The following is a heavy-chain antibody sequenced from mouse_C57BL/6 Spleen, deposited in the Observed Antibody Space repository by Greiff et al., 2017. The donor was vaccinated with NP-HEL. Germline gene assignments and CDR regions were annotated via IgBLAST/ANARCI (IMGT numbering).Heavy chain of an antibody. J-gene: IGHJ3*01. V-gene: IGHV2-2*02. CDR3: ARGNWFAY. CDR2: IWRGGST. Sequence: QVQLQQSGPGLVQPSQRLSISCTVSGFSLTSYGVHWVRQSPGQGLEWLGVIWRGGSTAYNAAFISRLSISKDNSKSQVFFKMNKLQAIDTAIYYGARGNWFAYWGQGTLVTVSA. CDR1: GFSLTSYG.